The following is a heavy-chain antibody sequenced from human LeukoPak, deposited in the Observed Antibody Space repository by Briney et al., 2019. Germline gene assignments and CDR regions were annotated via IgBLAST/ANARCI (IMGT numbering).Heavy chain of an antibody. CDR1: GGSISNYY. CDR2: IHYTGNT. Sequence: SETLSLTCTVSGGSISNYYWSWIRQSPGKGLEWIAHIHYTGNTYYNPSLKSRVTISVDTSKNQFSLKLSSVTAADTAVYYCARDGMVRGVKDYYGMDVWGQGTTVTVSS. J-gene: IGHJ6*02. V-gene: IGHV4-59*01. D-gene: IGHD3-10*01. CDR3: ARDGMVRGVKDYYGMDV.